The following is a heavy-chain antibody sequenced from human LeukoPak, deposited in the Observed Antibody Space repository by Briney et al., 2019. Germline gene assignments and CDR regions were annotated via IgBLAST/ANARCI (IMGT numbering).Heavy chain of an antibody. J-gene: IGHJ4*02. CDR3: ARVWCSSTSCYTGIYYFDY. V-gene: IGHV3-7*01. CDR2: IKQDGSEK. D-gene: IGHD2-2*02. Sequence: PGGSLRLSCAASGFTFSSYWMSWVRQAPGKGLEWVANIKQDGSEKYYVDSVKGRFTISRDNAKNSLYLQMNSLRAEDTAAYYCARVWCSSTSCYTGIYYFDYWGQGTLVTVSS. CDR1: GFTFSSYW.